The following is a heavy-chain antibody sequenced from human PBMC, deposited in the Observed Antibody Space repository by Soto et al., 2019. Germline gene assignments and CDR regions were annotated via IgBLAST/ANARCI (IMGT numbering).Heavy chain of an antibody. CDR3: AREFCSGGNCYTYYFDP. D-gene: IGHD2-15*01. Sequence: GGSLRLSCAASGLTFNRYWMHWVRHAPGEGLVWVSHINTDGSNTNYADSVKGRFTISGDNAKSTLFLQMNSRRDEDTAVYYCAREFCSGGNCYTYYFDPWGQGIPVTVSS. V-gene: IGHV3-74*01. J-gene: IGHJ5*02. CDR2: INTDGSNT. CDR1: GLTFNRYW.